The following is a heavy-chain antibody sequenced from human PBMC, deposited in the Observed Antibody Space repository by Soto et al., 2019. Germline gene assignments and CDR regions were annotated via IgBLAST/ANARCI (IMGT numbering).Heavy chain of an antibody. V-gene: IGHV4-59*01. J-gene: IGHJ4*02. CDR2: IYYSGST. CDR3: VRSDGRY. Sequence: SENLLNPWTGSGGSSRSYQWSWILQHPGKGLEWIGYIYYSGSTNSNPSPKSRVTISVDTSKNQLSLKLSSVTAAETFVYYCVRSDGRYWGQGTLVSGS. CDR1: GGSSRSYQ.